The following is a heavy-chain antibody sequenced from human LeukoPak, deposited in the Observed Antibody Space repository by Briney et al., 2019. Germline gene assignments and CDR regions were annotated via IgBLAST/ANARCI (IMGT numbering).Heavy chain of an antibody. CDR2: ISGSGGST. D-gene: IGHD2-15*01. Sequence: PGGSLRLSCAASGFTFSSYGMSWVRQAPGKGLEWVSAISGSGGSTYYADSVKGRFTIPRDNSKNTLYLQMNSLRAEDTAVYYCAKAHGYCSGGSCYAFDYWGQGTLVTVSS. CDR1: GFTFSSYG. J-gene: IGHJ4*02. CDR3: AKAHGYCSGGSCYAFDY. V-gene: IGHV3-23*01.